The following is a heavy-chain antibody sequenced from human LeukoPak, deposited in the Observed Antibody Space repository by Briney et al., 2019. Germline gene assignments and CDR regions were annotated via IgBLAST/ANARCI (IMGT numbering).Heavy chain of an antibody. J-gene: IGHJ4*02. CDR2: ITTSDGNT. CDR1: GFTFSSYT. V-gene: IGHV3-23*01. D-gene: IGHD2-2*01. Sequence: GGSLRLSCAASGFTFSSYTMSWVRQAPGKGLEWVSTITTSDGNTYYADSVKGRFTVSRDNSKNTLYLQMNSLRAEDTAVYYCAKAWGPYCSSTSCPAGNWGQGTLVTVSS. CDR3: AKAWGPYCSSTSCPAGN.